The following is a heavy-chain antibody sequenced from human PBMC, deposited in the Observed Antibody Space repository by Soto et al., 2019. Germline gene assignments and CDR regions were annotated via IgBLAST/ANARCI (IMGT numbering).Heavy chain of an antibody. CDR1: SGSISVTNVF. Sequence: SETLSLTCTVSSGSISVTNVFWVWVRQPPGKGLEWIGNIDYSGTAYFSPSLATRVTFHVDTSKNQFSLTLYSVTAADTAVYYCARITGRHLDYWGQGILVTVSS. J-gene: IGHJ4*02. V-gene: IGHV4-39*01. CDR2: IDYSGTA. CDR3: ARITGRHLDY. D-gene: IGHD1-20*01.